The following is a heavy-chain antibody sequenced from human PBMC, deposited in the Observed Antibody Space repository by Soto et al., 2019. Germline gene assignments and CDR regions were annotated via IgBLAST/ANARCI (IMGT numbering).Heavy chain of an antibody. D-gene: IGHD5-12*01. Sequence: GGSLRLSCAASGFTFSTYTVSWVRQAPGKGLEWVSSISSTAGHMYYADSVKGRFTISRDNAKNSLYLQMHSLRAEDTAVYYCARGWLRGFDQWGQGTLVTVSS. CDR1: GFTFSTYT. J-gene: IGHJ4*02. V-gene: IGHV3-21*01. CDR2: ISSTAGHM. CDR3: ARGWLRGFDQ.